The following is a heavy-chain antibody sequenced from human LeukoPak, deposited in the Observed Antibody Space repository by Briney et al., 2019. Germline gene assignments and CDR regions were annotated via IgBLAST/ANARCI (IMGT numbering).Heavy chain of an antibody. J-gene: IGHJ6*02. D-gene: IGHD2-2*02. V-gene: IGHV3-30*18. CDR3: AKDSDPYCSSTSCYRAFYYYYGMDV. CDR2: ISYDGSNK. Sequence: PGRSLRLSCAASGFTFSSYGMHWVRQAPGKGLEWVAVISYDGSNKYYADSVKGRFTISRDNSKNTLYLQMNSLKAEDTAVYYCAKDSDPYCSSTSCYRAFYYYYGMDVWGQGTTVTVSS. CDR1: GFTFSSYG.